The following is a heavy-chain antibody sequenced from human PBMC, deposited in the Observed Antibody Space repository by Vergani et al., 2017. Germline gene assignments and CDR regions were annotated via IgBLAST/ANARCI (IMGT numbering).Heavy chain of an antibody. CDR2: IYTSGST. V-gene: IGHV4-61*02. Sequence: QVQLQESGPGLVKPSQTLSLTCTVSGGSISSGSYYWSWIRQPAGKGLEWIGRIYTSGSTNYNPSLKSRVTISVDTSKNQFSLKLCSVTAADTAEYYCARRIRVVRGVQYYFDYWGQGTLVTVSS. J-gene: IGHJ4*02. CDR3: ARRIRVVRGVQYYFDY. D-gene: IGHD3-10*01. CDR1: GGSISSGSYY.